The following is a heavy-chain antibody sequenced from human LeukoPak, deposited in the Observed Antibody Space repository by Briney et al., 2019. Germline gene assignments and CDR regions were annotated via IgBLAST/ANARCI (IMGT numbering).Heavy chain of an antibody. D-gene: IGHD5-24*01. J-gene: IGHJ4*02. Sequence: SETLSLTCAVYGGSFSGYYWSWIRQPPGKGLEWIGEINHSGSTNYNPSLKSRVTISVDTSKNQFSLKLSSVTAADTAVYYCARGRRWLRVKPFDYWGQGTLVTVSS. CDR1: GGSFSGYY. CDR2: INHSGST. V-gene: IGHV4-34*01. CDR3: ARGRRWLRVKPFDY.